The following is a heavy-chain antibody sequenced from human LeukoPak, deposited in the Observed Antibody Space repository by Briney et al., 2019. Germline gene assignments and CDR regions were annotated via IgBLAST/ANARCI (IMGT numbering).Heavy chain of an antibody. V-gene: IGHV4-59*02. CDR3: ARARGRAAAGPFDY. D-gene: IGHD6-13*01. Sequence: GSLRLSCAASGITVSSNYMSWIRQPPGKGLEWIGYIYYSGSTNYNPSLKSRVTISVDTSKNQFSLKLSSVTAADTAVYYCARARGRAAAGPFDYWGQGTLVTVSS. CDR2: IYYSGST. CDR1: GITVSSNY. J-gene: IGHJ4*02.